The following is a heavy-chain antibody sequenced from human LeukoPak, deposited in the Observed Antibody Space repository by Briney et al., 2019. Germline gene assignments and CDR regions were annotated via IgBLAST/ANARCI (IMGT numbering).Heavy chain of an antibody. V-gene: IGHV3-66*01. CDR1: GLIVSDDY. Sequence: GGSLRLSCTASGLIVSDDYMSWVRQAPGKGLEWVSVIYSGGSTYYADPVKGRFTISRDNSKNTWYLQMNSLRAEDTAVYYCARDRADGYNYGDYFDNWGQGTLVTVSS. CDR2: IYSGGST. CDR3: ARDRADGYNYGDYFDN. J-gene: IGHJ4*02. D-gene: IGHD5-18*01.